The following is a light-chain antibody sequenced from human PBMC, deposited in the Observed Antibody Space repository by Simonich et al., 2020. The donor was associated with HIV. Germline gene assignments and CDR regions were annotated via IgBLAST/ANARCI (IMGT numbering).Light chain of an antibody. J-gene: IGLJ3*02. CDR2: RNN. CDR3: AVWDDSLNGWV. CDR1: SSNIGSNT. V-gene: IGLV1-44*01. Sequence: QSVLTQPPSASGTPGQRVTISCSGSSSNIGSNTVNWYQQLPGTAPKLLIYRNNQRPSGVPDRFSGSKSDTSAYLAISGLQSEDEADYYCAVWDDSLNGWVFGGGTKLTVL.